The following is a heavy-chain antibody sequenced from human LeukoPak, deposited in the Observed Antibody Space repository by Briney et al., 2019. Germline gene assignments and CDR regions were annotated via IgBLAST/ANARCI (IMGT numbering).Heavy chain of an antibody. V-gene: IGHV3-21*01. CDR2: ISSSSSYI. CDR3: AREFSGYAIDI. CDR1: GFTFSSYS. D-gene: IGHD5-12*01. Sequence: GGSLRLSCAASGFTFSSYSMNWVRQAPGKGLEWVSSISSSSSYIYYADSVKGRFTISRDNAKNSLYLQMNSLRAEDMAVYYCAREFSGYAIDIWGQGTMVTVSS. J-gene: IGHJ3*02.